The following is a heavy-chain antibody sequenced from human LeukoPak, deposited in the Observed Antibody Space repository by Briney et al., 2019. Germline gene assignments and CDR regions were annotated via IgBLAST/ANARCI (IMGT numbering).Heavy chain of an antibody. J-gene: IGHJ3*02. CDR1: GFTFSSCA. V-gene: IGHV3-23*01. CDR3: ARDPSYDAFDI. Sequence: GGSLRLSCAASGFTFSSCAMSWVRQAPGKGLEWVSSVSGSGGTTYYADSVKGRFTISRDNAKNSLYLQMNSLRAEDTAVYYCARDPSYDAFDIWGQGTMVTVSS. CDR2: VSGSGGTT.